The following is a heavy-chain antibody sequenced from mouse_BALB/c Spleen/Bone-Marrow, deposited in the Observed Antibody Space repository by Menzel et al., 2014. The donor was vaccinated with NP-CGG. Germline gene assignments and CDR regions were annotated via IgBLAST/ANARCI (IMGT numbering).Heavy chain of an antibody. CDR1: GYTFTTYT. Sequence: VQLQQSGAELARPGASVKMSCKASGYTFTTYTMHWVKQRPRQGLEWIGYINPSSGYTNYNQKFKDKATLTADKSSSTAYMQLSSLTSEDSAVYFCAKRDIYYGYDGNAMDYWGQGTSVTVSS. CDR2: INPSSGYT. CDR3: AKRDIYYGYDGNAMDY. V-gene: IGHV1-4*01. D-gene: IGHD2-2*01. J-gene: IGHJ4*01.